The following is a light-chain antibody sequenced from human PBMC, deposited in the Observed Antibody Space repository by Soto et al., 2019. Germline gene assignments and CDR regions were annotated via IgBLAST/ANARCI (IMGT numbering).Light chain of an antibody. CDR1: QSVTSSY. Sequence: EIVMTHSPVTLSVSTGERSNLACKASQSVTSSYLAWYQQKPGQAPRLLIYGASSRATGIPDRFSGSGSGTDFTLTITRLEPEDSAVYFCQQYTGPPTTFGQGTRLEIK. J-gene: IGKJ5*01. V-gene: IGKV3-20*01. CDR3: QQYTGPPTT. CDR2: GAS.